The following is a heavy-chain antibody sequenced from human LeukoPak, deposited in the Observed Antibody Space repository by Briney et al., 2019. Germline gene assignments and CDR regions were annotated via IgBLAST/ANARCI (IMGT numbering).Heavy chain of an antibody. J-gene: IGHJ3*02. D-gene: IGHD6-19*01. CDR3: AKHGYNSGVYGAFDI. Sequence: GGSLRLSCAASGFTFSIYAMSWVRQAPGKGLEWVSVIRDSGDNTYYADAVKGRFTISRDNSKKTLHLQMDSLRAEDTAVYYCAKHGYNSGVYGAFDIWGQGTRVTVSS. V-gene: IGHV3-23*01. CDR2: IRDSGDNT. CDR1: GFTFSIYA.